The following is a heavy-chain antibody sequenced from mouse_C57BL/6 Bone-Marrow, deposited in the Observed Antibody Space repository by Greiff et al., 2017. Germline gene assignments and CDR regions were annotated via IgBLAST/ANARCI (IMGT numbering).Heavy chain of an antibody. V-gene: IGHV1-53*01. CDR2: INPSNGGT. D-gene: IGHD1-1*01. Sequence: QVQLQQPWTELVKPGASVKLSCKASGYTFTSYWMHWVKQRPGQGLEWIGNINPSNGGTNYNEKFKSKATLTVDKSSSTAYMQLSSLTSEDSAVYYCARGVFITTVVATPYAMDYWGQGTSVTVSS. CDR1: GYTFTSYW. J-gene: IGHJ4*01. CDR3: ARGVFITTVVATPYAMDY.